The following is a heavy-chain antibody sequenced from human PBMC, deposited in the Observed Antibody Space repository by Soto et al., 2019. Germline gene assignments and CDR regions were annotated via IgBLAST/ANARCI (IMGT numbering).Heavy chain of an antibody. CDR2: IKQDGSEK. CDR3: ARATRQQWLVIDY. J-gene: IGHJ4*02. CDR1: GFTFSSYW. D-gene: IGHD6-19*01. V-gene: IGHV3-7*01. Sequence: EVQLVESGGGLVQPGGSLRLSCAASGFTFSSYWMSWVRQAPGKGLEWVANIKQDGSEKYYVDSVRGRFTISRDNAHNSLYLQMYSLRAEDTAVYFCARATRQQWLVIDYWGQGTLVTVSS.